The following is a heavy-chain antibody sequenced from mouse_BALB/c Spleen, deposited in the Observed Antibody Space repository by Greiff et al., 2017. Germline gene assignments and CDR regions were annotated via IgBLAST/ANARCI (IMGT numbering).Heavy chain of an antibody. CDR1: GYTFTSYW. Sequence: QVQLQQPGAELVRPGASVKLSCKASGYTFTSYWINWVKQRPGQGLEWIGNIYPSDSYTNYTQKFKDKATLTVDKSSSTAYMQLSSPTSEDSAVYYCTRGGGRDYFDYWGQGTTLTVSS. CDR2: IYPSDSYT. J-gene: IGHJ2*01. CDR3: TRGGGRDYFDY. V-gene: IGHV1-69*02.